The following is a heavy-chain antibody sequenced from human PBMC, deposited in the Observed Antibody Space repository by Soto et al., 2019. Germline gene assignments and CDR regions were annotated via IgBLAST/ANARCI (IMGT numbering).Heavy chain of an antibody. CDR3: ARGREDHVDHHFGHLFDS. Sequence: SETLSLTCTVSGDSIRDSFWSWVRQPPGKGLEWIGLVHHTGNTNYSPSLETRVTMLIDASANHFSLTLTSVTPADAAIYYCARGREDHVDHHFGHLFDSWGQGTLVTVSS. J-gene: IGHJ4*02. V-gene: IGHV4-59*01. D-gene: IGHD3-10*01. CDR2: VHHTGNT. CDR1: GDSIRDSF.